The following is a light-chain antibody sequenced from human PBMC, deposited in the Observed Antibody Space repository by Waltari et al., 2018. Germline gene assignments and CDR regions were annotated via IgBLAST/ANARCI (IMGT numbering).Light chain of an antibody. CDR1: QSVSNSF. V-gene: IGKV3-20*01. CDR2: GAS. Sequence: EIVLTRPTGTLSFSPGERATLSCRASQSVSNSFLAWYQQKPGQAPRLLIYGASSRATGIPGRFSGSGSGTDFTLTISRLEPEDFTVYYCQQYGSSPETFGQGTKVEIK. J-gene: IGKJ1*01. CDR3: QQYGSSPET.